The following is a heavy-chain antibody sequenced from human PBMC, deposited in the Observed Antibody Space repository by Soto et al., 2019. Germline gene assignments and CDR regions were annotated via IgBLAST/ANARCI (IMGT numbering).Heavy chain of an antibody. CDR2: IQDNGNKK. D-gene: IGHD6-19*01. CDR1: GFIFNDYW. J-gene: IGHJ3*01. CDR3: ARDLSREVLGQSTVWYDAFDL. Sequence: GGSLRLSCAASGFIFNDYWMTWVRQAPGKGLEWVANIQDNGNKKNYADSVEGRFTISRDNAKNSVYLQMNSLRAEDTAVYYCARDLSREVLGQSTVWYDAFDLWGQGTMVTVSS. V-gene: IGHV3-7*04.